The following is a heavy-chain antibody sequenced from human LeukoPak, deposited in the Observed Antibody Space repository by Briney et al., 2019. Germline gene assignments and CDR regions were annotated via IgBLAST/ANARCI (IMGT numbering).Heavy chain of an antibody. Sequence: PSETLSLTCTVSGGSISSSSYYWGWIRQPPGKGLEWIGSIYYSGSTYYNPSLKSRVTISVDTSKNQFSLKLSSVTAADTAVYYCARLPGSSGRTYFDYWGQGTLVTVSS. V-gene: IGHV4-39*01. CDR1: GGSISSSSYY. J-gene: IGHJ4*02. CDR2: IYYSGST. D-gene: IGHD6-19*01. CDR3: ARLPGSSGRTYFDY.